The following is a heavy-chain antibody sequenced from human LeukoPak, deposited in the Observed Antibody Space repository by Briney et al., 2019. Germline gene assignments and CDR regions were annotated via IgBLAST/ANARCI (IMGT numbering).Heavy chain of an antibody. V-gene: IGHV3-74*01. CDR3: ARVDYGDYVAAVDI. D-gene: IGHD4-17*01. CDR1: GFTFSSYE. J-gene: IGHJ3*02. CDR2: INSDGSSR. Sequence: GGSLRLSCAASGFTFSSYEMNWVRQAPGKGLVWVSRINSDGSSRSYADSVKGRFTISRDNAKNTLYLQMNSLRVEDTAVYYCARVDYGDYVAAVDIWGQGTMVTVFS.